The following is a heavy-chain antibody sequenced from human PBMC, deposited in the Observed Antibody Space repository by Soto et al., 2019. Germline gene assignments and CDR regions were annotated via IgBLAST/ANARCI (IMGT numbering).Heavy chain of an antibody. V-gene: IGHV3-13*01. J-gene: IGHJ4*02. Sequence: GGSLRLSCAASGFTFSSYDMHWVRQAPGKGLEWVSVIGTAGDTYYPGSVKGRFTISRENAKNSLYLQMNSLRAEDTAVYYCARASYYDSSGPQPFDYWGQGTLVTVSS. CDR1: GFTFSSYD. CDR3: ARASYYDSSGPQPFDY. CDR2: IGTAGDT. D-gene: IGHD3-22*01.